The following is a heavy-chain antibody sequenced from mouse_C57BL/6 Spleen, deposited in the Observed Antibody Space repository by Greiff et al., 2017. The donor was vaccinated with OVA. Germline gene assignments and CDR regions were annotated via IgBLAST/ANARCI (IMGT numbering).Heavy chain of an antibody. V-gene: IGHV6-3*01. CDR1: GFTFSNYW. Sequence: EVQLVESGGGLVQPGGSMKLSCVASGFTFSNYWMNWVRQSPEKGLEWVAQIRLKSDNYATHYAESVKGRFTISRDDSKSSVYLQMNNLRAEDTGIYYCTDYYGSFAYWGQGTLVTVSA. D-gene: IGHD1-1*01. J-gene: IGHJ3*01. CDR2: IRLKSDNYAT. CDR3: TDYYGSFAY.